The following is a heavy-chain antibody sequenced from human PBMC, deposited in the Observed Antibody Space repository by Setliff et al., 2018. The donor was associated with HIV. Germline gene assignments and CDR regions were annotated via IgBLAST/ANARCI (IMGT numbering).Heavy chain of an antibody. D-gene: IGHD3-16*01. CDR1: GFTFTNAW. J-gene: IGHJ4*02. CDR2: IKSKSDGGTT. V-gene: IGHV3-15*01. CDR3: AKARSSNIMPLDY. Sequence: GGSLRLSCAASGFTFTNAWMSWVRQAPGKGLEWVGRIKSKSDGGTTDSAAPVKGRITISRDDSKNTVYLQMNSLKTEDTAVYYCAKARSSNIMPLDYWGQGTLVTVSS.